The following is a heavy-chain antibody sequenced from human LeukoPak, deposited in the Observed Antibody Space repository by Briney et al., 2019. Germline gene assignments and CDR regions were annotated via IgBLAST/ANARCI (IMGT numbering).Heavy chain of an antibody. J-gene: IGHJ4*02. CDR1: GGSFRGYY. D-gene: IGHD2-21*01. V-gene: IGHV4-34*01. CDR3: ARGLESAVAFFDH. Sequence: PSETLSLTCAVYGGSFRGYYWTWLRQPPGKGLEWIGEIHLSGTTYYNPSLKSRVTISVDTSKNQFSLRLTSVTAADTAVYYCARGLESAVAFFDHWGQGTLVSVSS. CDR2: IHLSGTT.